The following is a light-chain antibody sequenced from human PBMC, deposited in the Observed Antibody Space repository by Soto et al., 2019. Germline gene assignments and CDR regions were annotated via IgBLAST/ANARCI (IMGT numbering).Light chain of an antibody. CDR3: QQRSNLLT. J-gene: IGKJ4*01. CDR1: QSVSSY. V-gene: IGKV3-11*01. CDR2: EAS. Sequence: EIVLTQSPATLSLSPGERATLSCRASQSVSSYLAWYQQKPGQAPRLLIYEASNRATGIPARFSGSGSGTDFTLTISSLEPEDFAVYYCQQRSNLLTFGGGTNVEIK.